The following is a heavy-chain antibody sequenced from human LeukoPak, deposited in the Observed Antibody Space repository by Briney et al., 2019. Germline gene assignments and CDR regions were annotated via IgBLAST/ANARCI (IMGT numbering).Heavy chain of an antibody. CDR3: TTRRQDGW. CDR1: GFTFRDAW. Sequence: GGSLRLSCGGSGFTFRDAWVSWVRQAPGKGLEGVGRIKSKSDGGTIAYAAPVKGRFTISRDDSRNTLYLQMNSLKTEDTAVYYCTTRRQDGWWGQGTLVTVS. D-gene: IGHD2-15*01. J-gene: IGHJ4*02. CDR2: IKSKSDGGTI. V-gene: IGHV3-15*01.